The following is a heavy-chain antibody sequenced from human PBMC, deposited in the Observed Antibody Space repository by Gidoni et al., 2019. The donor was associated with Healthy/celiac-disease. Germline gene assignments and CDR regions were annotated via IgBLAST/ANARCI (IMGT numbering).Heavy chain of an antibody. D-gene: IGHD6-13*01. CDR2: INAYNGNT. V-gene: IGHV1-18*01. J-gene: IGHJ6*03. Sequence: QVQLVQSGAEVKKPGASVKVSCKASGYTVTSSGISWVRQAPGQGLEWMGWINAYNGNTNYAQKLQGRVTMTTATSTSTAYMELRSLRSDDTAVYYCARVFFRAAAASFPLYYYYMDVWGNGTTVTVSS. CDR3: ARVFFRAAAASFPLYYYYMDV. CDR1: GYTVTSSG.